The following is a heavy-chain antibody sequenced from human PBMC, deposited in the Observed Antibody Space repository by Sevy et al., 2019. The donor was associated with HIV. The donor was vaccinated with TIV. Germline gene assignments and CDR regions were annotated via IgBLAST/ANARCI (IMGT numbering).Heavy chain of an antibody. J-gene: IGHJ3*02. V-gene: IGHV3-15*01. CDR3: TTAYYGSRSIDAFDI. Sequence: GGSLRLSCAASGFTFSNAWMSWVRQAPGKGLEWVGRIKSKTDGGTTDYAAPVKGRFTISRDDSKNTLYLQMNSLKTEDTAVYYCTTAYYGSRSIDAFDIWGQGTMVTVS. CDR1: GFTFSNAW. D-gene: IGHD3-22*01. CDR2: IKSKTDGGTT.